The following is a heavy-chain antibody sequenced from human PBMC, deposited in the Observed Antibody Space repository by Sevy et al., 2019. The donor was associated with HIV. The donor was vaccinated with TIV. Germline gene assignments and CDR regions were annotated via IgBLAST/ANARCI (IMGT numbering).Heavy chain of an antibody. CDR1: GFTFSSYE. CDR3: AKEVGTSGRCGYFNY. D-gene: IGHD6-19*01. CDR2: ISSSGSLI. J-gene: IGHJ4*02. Sequence: GGSLRLSCAASGFTFSSYEMNRVRQAPRKGLEWVSYISSSGSLIYYADSVKGRLTISRDSSKNTVYLEMSSLRTEDTAVYYCAKEVGTSGRCGYFNYWGQGTLVTVSS. V-gene: IGHV3-48*03.